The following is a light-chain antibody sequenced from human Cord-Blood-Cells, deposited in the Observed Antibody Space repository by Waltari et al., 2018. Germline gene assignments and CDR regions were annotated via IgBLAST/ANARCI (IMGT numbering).Light chain of an antibody. CDR3: CSYAGSSTLV. V-gene: IGLV2-23*01. Sequence: QSALPPPTSVSGSPRQSVSISCTGTSSDEERYNLVYWSQQHPGKAPKLMVYEGGKRLSGVSNRFSGSKSGNTASLTISGLQAEDEADYYCCSYAGSSTLVFGGGTKLTVL. CDR2: EGG. J-gene: IGLJ2*01. CDR1: SSDEERYNL.